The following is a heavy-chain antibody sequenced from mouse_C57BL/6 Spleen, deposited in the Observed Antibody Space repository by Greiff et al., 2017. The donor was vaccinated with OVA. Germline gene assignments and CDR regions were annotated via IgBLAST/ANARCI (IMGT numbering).Heavy chain of an antibody. CDR1: GFTFSSYA. V-gene: IGHV5-9-1*02. CDR3: TRAIYYDPQYFDV. CDR2: ISSGGDYI. D-gene: IGHD2-4*01. J-gene: IGHJ1*03. Sequence: EVKLMESGEGLVKPGGSLKLSCAASGFTFSSYAMSWVRQTPEKRLEWVAYISSGGDYIYYADTVKGRFTISRDNARNTLYLQMSSLKSEDTAMYYCTRAIYYDPQYFDVWGTGTTVTVSS.